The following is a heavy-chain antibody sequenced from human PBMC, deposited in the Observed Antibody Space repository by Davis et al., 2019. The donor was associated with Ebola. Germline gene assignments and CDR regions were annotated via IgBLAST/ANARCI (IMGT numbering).Heavy chain of an antibody. CDR3: AKASWGPAARPLLDS. D-gene: IGHD2-2*02. CDR1: GFTSRDYA. CDR2: ITGSGRST. J-gene: IGHJ4*02. Sequence: GGSLRLSCAASGFTSRDYAMSWVRQAPGKGLEWVSAITGSGRSTYYADPVKGRFTISRDNSNNTLYLQMDNLRVEDTARYYCAKASWGPAARPLLDSWGQGILVTVSS. V-gene: IGHV3-23*01.